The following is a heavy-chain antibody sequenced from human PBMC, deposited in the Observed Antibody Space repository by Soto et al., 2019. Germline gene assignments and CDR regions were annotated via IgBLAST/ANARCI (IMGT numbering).Heavy chain of an antibody. Sequence: QVQLQESGPGLVKPSQTLSLTCTVSGGSISSGDYYWTWIRRHPGKGLEWIGHIYYSGSTYYNPSLESRIAISVDTSKNQFSLNLSAVTAADTAVYYCARDLVEPKGKAFDIWGQGTMVTVSS. V-gene: IGHV4-31*03. CDR2: IYYSGST. CDR3: ARDLVEPKGKAFDI. CDR1: GGSISSGDYY. J-gene: IGHJ3*02. D-gene: IGHD3-16*01.